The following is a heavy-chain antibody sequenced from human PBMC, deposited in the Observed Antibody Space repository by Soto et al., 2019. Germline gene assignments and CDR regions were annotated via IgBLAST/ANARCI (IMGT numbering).Heavy chain of an antibody. CDR2: ISSSSSTI. V-gene: IGHV3-48*02. J-gene: IGHJ4*02. D-gene: IGHD3-10*01. CDR3: ARVLLWFGEYRGPSDY. CDR1: GFTFSSYS. Sequence: GGSLRLSCAASGFTFSSYSMNWVRQAPGKGLEWVSYISSSSSTIYYADSVKGRFTISRDNAKNSLYLQMNSLRDGDTAVYYCARVLLWFGEYRGPSDYWGQGTLVTVSS.